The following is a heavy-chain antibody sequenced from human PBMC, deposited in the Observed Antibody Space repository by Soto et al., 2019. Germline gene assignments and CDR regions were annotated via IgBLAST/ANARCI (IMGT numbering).Heavy chain of an antibody. J-gene: IGHJ6*02. D-gene: IGHD5-12*01. Sequence: ASVKVSCKSSGYTFTSYSIHWVRQAPGQRLECMGWINAGNGNTKYSQKFQGRVTITRDTSASTAYMELSSLRSEDTAVYYCARGSPAAHSGYVYYYYYGMDVWGQGTTVTVSS. CDR1: GYTFTSYS. CDR3: ARGSPAAHSGYVYYYYYGMDV. V-gene: IGHV1-3*01. CDR2: INAGNGNT.